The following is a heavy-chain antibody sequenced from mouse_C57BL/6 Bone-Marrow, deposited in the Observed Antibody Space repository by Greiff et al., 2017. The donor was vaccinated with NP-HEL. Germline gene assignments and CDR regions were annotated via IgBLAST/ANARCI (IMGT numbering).Heavy chain of an antibody. J-gene: IGHJ4*01. V-gene: IGHV1-64*01. CDR3: ARSRGTGYYAMDY. CDR1: GYTFTSYW. Sequence: QVQLQQPGAELVKPGASVKLSCKASGYTFTSYWMHWVKQRPGQGLEWIGMIHPNSGSTNYNQKFKDKATLTVDKSSSTAYMQLSSLTSEDSAVYYCARSRGTGYYAMDYWGQGTSVTVSS. D-gene: IGHD3-3*01. CDR2: IHPNSGST.